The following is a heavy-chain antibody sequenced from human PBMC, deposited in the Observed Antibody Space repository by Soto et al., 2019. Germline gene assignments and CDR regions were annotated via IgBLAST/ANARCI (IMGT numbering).Heavy chain of an antibody. J-gene: IGHJ4*02. CDR3: ARVAVAGTRVDY. D-gene: IGHD6-19*01. Sequence: ASGTPSLTCAVSGGSISSSKWWSWVRQPPGKGLEWIGEIYHSGSTNYNPSLKSRVTISVDKSKNQFSLKLSSVTAADTAVYYCARVAVAGTRVDYWGQGTLVTVSS. V-gene: IGHV4-4*02. CDR1: GGSISSSKW. CDR2: IYHSGST.